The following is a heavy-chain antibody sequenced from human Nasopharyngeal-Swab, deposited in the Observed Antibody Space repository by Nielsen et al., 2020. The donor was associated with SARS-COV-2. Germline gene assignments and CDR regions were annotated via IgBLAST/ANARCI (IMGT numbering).Heavy chain of an antibody. CDR2: ISYDGSNK. CDR1: GFTFSSYG. V-gene: IGHV3-30*18. D-gene: IGHD5-18*01. CDR3: AKVKIQLWLHDAFDI. J-gene: IGHJ3*02. Sequence: GESLKISCAASGFTFSSYGMHWVRQAPGKGLEWVAVISYDGSNKYYADSVKGRFTISRDNSKNTPYLQMNSLRAEDTAVYYCAKVKIQLWLHDAFDIWGQGTMVTVSS.